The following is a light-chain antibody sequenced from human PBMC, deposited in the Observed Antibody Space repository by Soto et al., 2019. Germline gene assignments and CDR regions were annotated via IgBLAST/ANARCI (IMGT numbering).Light chain of an antibody. Sequence: ENVLTQSPDTLSLSPGEGATLSCRASQTVSSNYLAWYQHRPGQAPKLIIHGASYTAPGIPDRFSGSGSGADCTLTICSLEPEDFAVYFCQHYGNSLWTFGQGTKVEIK. CDR2: GAS. V-gene: IGKV3-20*01. CDR1: QTVSSNY. CDR3: QHYGNSLWT. J-gene: IGKJ1*01.